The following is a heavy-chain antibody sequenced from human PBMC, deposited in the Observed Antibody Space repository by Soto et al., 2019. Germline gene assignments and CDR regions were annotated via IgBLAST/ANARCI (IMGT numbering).Heavy chain of an antibody. Sequence: QVQLVQSGAEVKKPGSSVKVSCKASGGTFSSYTISWVRQAPGQGLEWMGRIIPILGIANYAQKFQGRVTIPADKSTSTAYMELSSLRSEDTAVYYCAREGGTAMAEYYCYGMDVWGQGTTVTVSS. CDR3: AREGGTAMAEYYCYGMDV. CDR2: IIPILGIA. CDR1: GGTFSSYT. J-gene: IGHJ6*02. D-gene: IGHD5-18*01. V-gene: IGHV1-69*08.